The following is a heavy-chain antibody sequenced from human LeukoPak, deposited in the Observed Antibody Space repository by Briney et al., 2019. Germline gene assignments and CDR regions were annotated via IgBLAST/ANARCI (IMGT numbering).Heavy chain of an antibody. J-gene: IGHJ6*03. CDR2: INPSGGST. CDR3: ARAPVNWGSFGEYYMDV. D-gene: IGHD3-10*01. V-gene: IGHV1-46*01. Sequence: GASVKVSCKASGYTFTSYYMHWVRQAPGQGLEWMGIINPSGGSTSYAQKFQGRVTMTRDMSTSTVYMELSSLRSEDTAVYYCARAPVNWGSFGEYYMDVWGKGTTVTVSS. CDR1: GYTFTSYY.